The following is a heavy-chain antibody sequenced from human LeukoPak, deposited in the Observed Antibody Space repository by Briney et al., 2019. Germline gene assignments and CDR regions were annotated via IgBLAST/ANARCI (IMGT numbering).Heavy chain of an antibody. Sequence: GGSLRLSCTASGFTFSSYWMHWVRQAPGKGLVWVSRINSDGSTTTYADSVKGRFTISRDNAKNTVHLQMNSLRDDDTAVYYCARANPADFNLWGRGTLVTVSS. CDR3: ARANPADFNL. D-gene: IGHD1-14*01. CDR2: INSDGSTT. J-gene: IGHJ2*01. CDR1: GFTFSSYW. V-gene: IGHV3-74*01.